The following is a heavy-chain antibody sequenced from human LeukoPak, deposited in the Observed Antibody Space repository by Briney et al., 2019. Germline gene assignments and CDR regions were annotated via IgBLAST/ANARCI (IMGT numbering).Heavy chain of an antibody. CDR3: AKDPYYYDSSRRGMDV. J-gene: IGHJ6*02. V-gene: IGHV3-30*18. CDR1: GFTFSSYW. D-gene: IGHD3-22*01. CDR2: ISYDGSNN. Sequence: GGSLRLSCAASGFTFSSYWMSWVRQAPGKGLEWVAVISYDGSNNYYADSVKGRFTISRDNSKNTRYLQMNSLRAEDTAVYYCAKDPYYYDSSRRGMDVWGQGPTVTVSS.